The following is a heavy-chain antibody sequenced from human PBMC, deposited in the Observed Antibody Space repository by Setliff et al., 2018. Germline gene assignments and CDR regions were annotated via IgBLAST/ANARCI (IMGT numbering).Heavy chain of an antibody. J-gene: IGHJ6*03. V-gene: IGHV3-48*01. Sequence: LRLSCAASGITFSTYSMNWVRQAPGKGLEWVSYISSRSDIIYYADSVEGRFTISRDNAKNSLYLQVNSLRAEDTAVYYCATNPRKGRSGGYYYDDPYYYYMDVWGKGTTVTVSS. CDR3: ATNPRKGRSGGYYYDDPYYYYMDV. CDR2: ISSRSDII. CDR1: GITFSTYS. D-gene: IGHD3-22*01.